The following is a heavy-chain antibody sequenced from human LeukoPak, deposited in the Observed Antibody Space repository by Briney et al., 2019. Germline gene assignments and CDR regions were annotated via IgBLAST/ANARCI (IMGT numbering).Heavy chain of an antibody. J-gene: IGHJ4*02. CDR1: GFTFSSYS. D-gene: IGHD3-10*01. CDR2: IGGSTSTI. CDR3: ATFMGSGNS. Sequence: GGSLRLSCTASGFTFSSYSMNWVRQAPGKGLEWVSYIGGSTSTIYYADSVKGRFTISRDNAKNSLYLQMNRLTDEDTAVYYCATFMGSGNSWGPGTLVTVSS. V-gene: IGHV3-48*02.